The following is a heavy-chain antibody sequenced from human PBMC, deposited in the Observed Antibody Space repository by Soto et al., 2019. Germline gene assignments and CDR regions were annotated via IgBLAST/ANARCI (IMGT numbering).Heavy chain of an antibody. CDR3: ARTWGPLRGPGYIDY. V-gene: IGHV3-30-3*01. CDR2: ISYDGSNK. J-gene: IGHJ4*02. D-gene: IGHD3-16*01. CDR1: GFPFSSYA. Sequence: PGGSLRLSCAASGFPFSSYAMHWVRQAPGKGLEWVAVISYDGSNKYYADSVKGRFTISRDNSKNTLYLQMNSLRAEDTAVYYCARTWGPLRGPGYIDYWGQGTLVTVSS.